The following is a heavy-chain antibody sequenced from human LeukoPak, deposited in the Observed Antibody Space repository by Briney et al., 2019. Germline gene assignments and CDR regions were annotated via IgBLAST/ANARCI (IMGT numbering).Heavy chain of an antibody. V-gene: IGHV1-24*01. CDR3: ATDLLAGGLKTFDP. Sequence: ASVKVSCKVTGNTLSEFSMHWVRQSPAKGLEWMGGFDPEVGETVYAQKFQGRVTMTEDTSTETAYMELSSLRSEDTAVYYCATDLLAGGLKTFDPWGQGTLVTVPS. CDR2: FDPEVGET. J-gene: IGHJ5*02. CDR1: GNTLSEFS.